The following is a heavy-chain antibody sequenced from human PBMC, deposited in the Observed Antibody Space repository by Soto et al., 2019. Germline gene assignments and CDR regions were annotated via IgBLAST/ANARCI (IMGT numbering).Heavy chain of an antibody. V-gene: IGHV4-59*01. CDR2: IYYSGST. CDR3: ARARLGGCGDESLSNWFDP. CDR1: GGSISSYY. J-gene: IGHJ5*02. D-gene: IGHD3-10*01. Sequence: QVQLQESGPGLVKPSETLSLTCTVSGGSISSYYWSWIRQPPGKGLEWIGYIYYSGSTNYNPSLKSRVTISVDTSKNQFSLQLSSVTAADTAVYYCARARLGGCGDESLSNWFDPWGQGTLVTVSS.